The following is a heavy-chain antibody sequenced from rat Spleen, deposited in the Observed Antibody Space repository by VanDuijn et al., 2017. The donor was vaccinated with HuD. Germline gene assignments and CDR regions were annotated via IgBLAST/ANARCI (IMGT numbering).Heavy chain of an antibody. CDR1: GFTFSDYG. Sequence: EVQLVESGGGLVQPGRSLKLSCAASGFTFSDYGMAWVLQAPTKGLEWVASISYDGGSTYYRDSVKGRFTISRDNAKSSLYLQMGSLRSEDSATYYCTRDRILRSTGFDYWGQGVMVTVSS. CDR2: ISYDGGST. J-gene: IGHJ2*01. CDR3: TRDRILRSTGFDY. D-gene: IGHD1-6*01. V-gene: IGHV5-20*01.